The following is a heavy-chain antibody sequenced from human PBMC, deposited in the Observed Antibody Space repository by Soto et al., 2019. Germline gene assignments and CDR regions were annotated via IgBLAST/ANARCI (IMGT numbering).Heavy chain of an antibody. Sequence: ASVKVSCKASGYTFTSYYMHWVRQAPGQGLEWMGIINPSGGSTSYAQKFQGRVTMTRDTSTSTVYMELSSLRSEDTAVYYCARDSITIFGVVTPSYYYGMDVWGQGTTVTV. CDR2: INPSGGST. V-gene: IGHV1-46*01. D-gene: IGHD3-3*01. J-gene: IGHJ6*02. CDR1: GYTFTSYY. CDR3: ARDSITIFGVVTPSYYYGMDV.